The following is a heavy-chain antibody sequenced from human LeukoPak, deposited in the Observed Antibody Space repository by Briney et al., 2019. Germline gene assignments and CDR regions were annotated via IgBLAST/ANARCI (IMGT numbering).Heavy chain of an antibody. D-gene: IGHD2-15*01. CDR1: GFTFTTYG. J-gene: IGHJ4*02. CDR2: ISYDGTTK. CDR3: ARRDGGSCLDY. Sequence: GGSLRLSCAASGFTFTTYGLHWVRQAPGKGLEWVAVISYDGTTKFYADSVKGRFTISRDNSKNTLYLQMNSLRAEDTAVYYCARRDGGSCLDYWGQGTLVTVSS. V-gene: IGHV3-30*03.